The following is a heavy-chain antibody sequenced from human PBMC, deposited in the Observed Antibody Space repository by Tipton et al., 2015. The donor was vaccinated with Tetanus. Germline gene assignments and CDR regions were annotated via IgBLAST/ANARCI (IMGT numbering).Heavy chain of an antibody. Sequence: TLSLTCTVSGGSFSSGGYFWSWICQRPGKGLEWILYIYYSGTTYYNPSLKSRVTFSVDTSKNQFSLELTSVTAADTAVYYCARSSYGTFSYYVDVWGKGTTVTVSS. CDR1: GGSFSSGGYF. CDR3: ARSSYGTFSYYVDV. D-gene: IGHD4-17*01. CDR2: IYYSGTT. V-gene: IGHV4-31*03. J-gene: IGHJ6*03.